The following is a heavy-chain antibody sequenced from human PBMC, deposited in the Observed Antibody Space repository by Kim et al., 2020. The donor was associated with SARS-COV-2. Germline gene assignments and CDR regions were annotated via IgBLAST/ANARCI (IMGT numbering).Heavy chain of an antibody. Sequence: GGSLRLSCAASGFSFSNDWMHWVRQAPGRGLEWVSHISPDGGAIHYADSVKGRFTISRDNAKSILYLQMNSLRVEDTAGYYCTRDRPRSGDGWGQGTPVTVSA. J-gene: IGHJ4*02. CDR2: ISPDGGAI. CDR3: TRDRPRSGDG. CDR1: GFSFSNDW. V-gene: IGHV3-74*01. D-gene: IGHD7-27*01.